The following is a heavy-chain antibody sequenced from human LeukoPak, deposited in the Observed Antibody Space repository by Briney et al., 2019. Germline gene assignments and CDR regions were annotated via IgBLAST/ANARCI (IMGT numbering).Heavy chain of an antibody. CDR2: IRSKAYGETA. J-gene: IGHJ4*02. Sequence: GGSLRLSCASSGFTFSAYHMNWIRQAPGKGLEWVGFIRSKAYGETADYAASVKGRFTISRDDSKAIAYLQMNSLKTEDTAVYHCTRDRGAYNLYDYWGQGTLVTVSS. CDR1: GFTFSAYH. CDR3: TRDRGAYNLYDY. D-gene: IGHD1-1*01. V-gene: IGHV3-49*03.